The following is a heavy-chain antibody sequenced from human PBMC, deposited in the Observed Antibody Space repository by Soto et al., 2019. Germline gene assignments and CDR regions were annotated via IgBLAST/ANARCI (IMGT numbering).Heavy chain of an antibody. J-gene: IGHJ6*02. D-gene: IGHD4-17*01. Sequence: SETLSLTCTVSGGSVSSGSYYWSWIRQPPGKGLEWIGYIYYSGSTNYNSSLKSRVTISVDTSKNQFSLKLSSVTAADTAVYYCARYYGDYYYNVMDFWGQGTTVTVS. V-gene: IGHV4-61*01. CDR1: GGSVSSGSYY. CDR3: ARYYGDYYYNVMDF. CDR2: IYYSGST.